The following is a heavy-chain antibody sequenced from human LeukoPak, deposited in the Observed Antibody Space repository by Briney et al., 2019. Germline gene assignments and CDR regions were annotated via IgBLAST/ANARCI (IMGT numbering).Heavy chain of an antibody. Sequence: PGGSLRLPCAASGFTFSRYWMHWVRQAPGKGLVWVSRINSDGSTTSYADSVKGRFTISRDNAKNTLYLQMNSLRAEDTAVYYCARETAGYRYGPSWFDPWGQGTLVTVSS. CDR2: INSDGSTT. D-gene: IGHD5-18*01. CDR3: ARETAGYRYGPSWFDP. CDR1: GFTFSRYW. J-gene: IGHJ5*02. V-gene: IGHV3-74*01.